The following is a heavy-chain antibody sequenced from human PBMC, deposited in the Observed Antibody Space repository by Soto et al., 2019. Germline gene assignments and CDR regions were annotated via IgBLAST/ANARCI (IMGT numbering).Heavy chain of an antibody. V-gene: IGHV4-39*01. Sequence: SETLSLTCSVSGDSVSSNTFYWGWIRQPPGKGLEWIGAIYSSGDTYYSLSLKSRVTISVDTSKNQLSLKLSSVTDADTAVYYCATVSAASGWYGYVYWGQGTQVTVS. CDR2: IYSSGDT. CDR3: ATVSAASGWYGYVY. J-gene: IGHJ4*02. D-gene: IGHD6-19*01. CDR1: GDSVSSNTFY.